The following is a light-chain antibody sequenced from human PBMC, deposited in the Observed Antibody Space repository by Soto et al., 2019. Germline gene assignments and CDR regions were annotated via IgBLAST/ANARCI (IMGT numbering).Light chain of an antibody. CDR2: DAS. CDR3: QQYNAYSRT. Sequence: QMTQPPSTLSASVGDRVTITCRASQSIRTWLAWYQQKPGKAPKLLIYDASSLESGVPSRFSGSGSGTEFTLTITSLQPDDFATYYCQQYNAYSRTFGQGTKV. CDR1: QSIRTW. V-gene: IGKV1-5*01. J-gene: IGKJ1*01.